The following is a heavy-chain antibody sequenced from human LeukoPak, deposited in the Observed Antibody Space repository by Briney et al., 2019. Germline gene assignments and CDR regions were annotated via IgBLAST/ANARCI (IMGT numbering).Heavy chain of an antibody. J-gene: IGHJ4*02. CDR2: IIPILGIA. Sequence: SVKVSCKASGGTFSSYAISWVRQAPGQGLEWMGRIIPILGIANYAQKFQGRVTVTADKSTSTAYMELSSLRSEDTAVYYCARSSIAVAGSPGDYWGQGTLVTVSS. V-gene: IGHV1-69*04. CDR1: GGTFSSYA. D-gene: IGHD6-19*01. CDR3: ARSSIAVAGSPGDY.